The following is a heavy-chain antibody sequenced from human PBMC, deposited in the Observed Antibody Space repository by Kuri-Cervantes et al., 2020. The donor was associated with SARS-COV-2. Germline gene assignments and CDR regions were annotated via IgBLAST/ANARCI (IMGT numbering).Heavy chain of an antibody. CDR1: GDSVDSSTKY. V-gene: IGHV4-61*01. CDR3: ARDSPPPEWPFYAYVLDS. Sequence: ESLKISCTVSGDSVDSSTKYWTWLRQPPGKELEWIGYVSYSGTTNYNPSLKSRVTMSLDTSNNQFSLKLNSVTAADTAVYYCARDSPPPEWPFYAYVLDSWGQGTLVTVSS. J-gene: IGHJ4*02. CDR2: VSYSGTT. D-gene: IGHD2/OR15-2a*01.